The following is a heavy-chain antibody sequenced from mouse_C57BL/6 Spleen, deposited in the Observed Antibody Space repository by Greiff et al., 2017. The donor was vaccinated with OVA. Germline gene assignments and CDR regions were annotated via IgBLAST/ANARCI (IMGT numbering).Heavy chain of an antibody. CDR2: ISYDGSN. Sequence: VQLQQSGPGLVKPSQSLSLTCSVTGYSITSGYYWNWIRQFPGNKLEWMGYISYDGSNNYNPSLKNRISITRDTSKNQFFLKLNSVTTEDTATYYCARDLYYGSSYGFAYWGQGTLVTVSA. J-gene: IGHJ3*01. CDR3: ARDLYYGSSYGFAY. D-gene: IGHD1-1*01. CDR1: GYSITSGYY. V-gene: IGHV3-6*01.